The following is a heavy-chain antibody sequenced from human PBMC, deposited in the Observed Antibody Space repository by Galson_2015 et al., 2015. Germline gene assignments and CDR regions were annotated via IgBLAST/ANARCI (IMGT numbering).Heavy chain of an antibody. J-gene: IGHJ4*02. CDR3: ASGIGGLWFGELSTEFDY. D-gene: IGHD3-10*01. Sequence: SVKVSCKASGGTFSSYAISWVRQAPGQGLEWMGGIIPISGIANYAQKFQGRVTITADKSTSTAYMELSSLRSEDTAVYYCASGIGGLWFGELSTEFDYWGQGTLVTVSS. CDR1: GGTFSSYA. V-gene: IGHV1-69*10. CDR2: IIPISGIA.